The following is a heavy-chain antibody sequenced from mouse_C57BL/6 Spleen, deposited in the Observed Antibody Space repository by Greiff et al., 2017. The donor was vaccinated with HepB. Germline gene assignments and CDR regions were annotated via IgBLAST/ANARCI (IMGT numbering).Heavy chain of an antibody. CDR1: GYTFTSYG. V-gene: IGHV1-81*01. J-gene: IGHJ4*01. Sequence: VQLVESGAELARPGASVKLSCKASGYTFTSYGISWVKQRTGQGLEWIGEIYPRSGNTYYNEKFKGKATLTADKSSSTAYMELRSLTSEDSAVYFCASLLRDGYAMDYWGQGTSVTVSS. CDR3: ASLLRDGYAMDY. CDR2: IYPRSGNT. D-gene: IGHD1-1*01.